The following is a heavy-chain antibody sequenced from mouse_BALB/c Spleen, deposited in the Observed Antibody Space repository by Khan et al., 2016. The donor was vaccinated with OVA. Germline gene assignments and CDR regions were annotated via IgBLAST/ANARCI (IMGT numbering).Heavy chain of an antibody. CDR2: IYPGSNNT. CDR1: GYTFTDYN. Sequence: QVQLKQSGAELARPGASVKLSCKASGYTFTDYNINWVKQRTGQGLEWIGEIYPGSNNTYYNEKFKGKATLTADKSSSTAYMQLSSLTSEDSAVYFCAREWVGWFPYWGQGTLVTVSA. J-gene: IGHJ3*01. V-gene: IGHV1-77*01. CDR3: AREWVGWFPY.